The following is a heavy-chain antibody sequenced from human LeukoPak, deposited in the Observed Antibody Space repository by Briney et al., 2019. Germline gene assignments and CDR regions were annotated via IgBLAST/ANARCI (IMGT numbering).Heavy chain of an antibody. V-gene: IGHV3-23*01. D-gene: IGHD2-21*02. CDR3: ANAGGDSRPHDF. Sequence: GGSLRLSCAASGLTFSSYATSWVRQAPGKGPEWVSAISGNGISTSYADAVKGRFTISRDNSKNTLSLQMNSLRAEDTAVYYCANAGGDSRPHDFWGQGTLVTVSS. CDR2: ISGNGIST. J-gene: IGHJ4*02. CDR1: GLTFSSYA.